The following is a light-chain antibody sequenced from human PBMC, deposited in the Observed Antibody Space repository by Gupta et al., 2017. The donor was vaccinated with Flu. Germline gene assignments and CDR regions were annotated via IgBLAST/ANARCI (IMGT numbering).Light chain of an antibody. CDR3: QQYGSSPPYS. V-gene: IGKV3-20*01. CDR1: QSVSSSY. J-gene: IGKJ2*03. Sequence: EIELTQSPGTLSLSPGERATLSCRASQSVSSSYLAWYQQKPGQAPRLLIYGASSRATGIPDRFSGSGSGTDFTLTMSRLEPEDFAVYYCQQYGSSPPYSFGQGTKLEIK. CDR2: GAS.